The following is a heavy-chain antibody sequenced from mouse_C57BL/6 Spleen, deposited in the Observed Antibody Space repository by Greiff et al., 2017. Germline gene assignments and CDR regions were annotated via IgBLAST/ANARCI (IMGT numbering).Heavy chain of an antibody. CDR3: ARRGDYDYLDY. D-gene: IGHD2-4*01. V-gene: IGHV1-82*01. CDR2: ISPGDGDT. Sequence: QVQLKQSGPELVKPGASVKISCKASGYAFSSSWMNWVKQRPGKGLEWIGRISPGDGDTNYNGKFKGKATLTADKSSSTAYMQLSSLTSEDSAVYFGARRGDYDYLDYWGQGTTLTVSS. CDR1: GYAFSSSW. J-gene: IGHJ2*01.